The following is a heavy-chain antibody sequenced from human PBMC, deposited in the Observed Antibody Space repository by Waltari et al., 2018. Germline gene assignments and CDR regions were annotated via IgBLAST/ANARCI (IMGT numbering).Heavy chain of an antibody. CDR1: GYTFTSYY. Sequence: QVQLVQSGAEVKKPGASVKVSCKASGYTFTSYYMHWVRQAPGQGLEWMGIINPSGGSTSYAQRFRGRVTMTRDTATSTVYMERSSLRSEDTAVYYCARATEEGIAARPARRGLDYWGQGTLVTVSS. CDR3: ARATEEGIAARPARRGLDY. J-gene: IGHJ4*02. V-gene: IGHV1-46*01. CDR2: INPSGGST. D-gene: IGHD6-6*01.